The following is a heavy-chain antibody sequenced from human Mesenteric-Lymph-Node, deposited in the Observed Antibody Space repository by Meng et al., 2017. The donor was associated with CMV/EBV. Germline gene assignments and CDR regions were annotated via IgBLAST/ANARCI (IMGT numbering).Heavy chain of an antibody. CDR3: ARDPQGAESGTDY. J-gene: IGHJ4*02. CDR1: GGSVSSTSFY. CDR2: IYHGGDT. Sequence: GSLRLSCTVSGGSVSSTSFYWTWIRQPPGKGLEWIASIYHGGDTLYNPSLKSRVTISVDKSKNQFSLKLASVTAADTAVYYCARDPQGAESGTDYWGRGTLVTVSS. V-gene: IGHV4-39*07. D-gene: IGHD1-1*01.